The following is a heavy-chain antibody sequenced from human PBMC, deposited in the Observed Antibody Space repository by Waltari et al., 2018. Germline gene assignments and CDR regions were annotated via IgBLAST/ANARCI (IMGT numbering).Heavy chain of an antibody. CDR2: IYYSGST. D-gene: IGHD5-18*01. V-gene: IGHV4-39*01. CDR1: GGSISSSSYY. Sequence: QLQLQESGPGLVKPSETLSLTCTASGGSISSSSYYWGWIRQPPGKGLEWIGSIYYSGSTYYNPSLKSRVTISVDTSKNQFSLKLSSVTAADTAVYYCARLRIQLWSYLDPWGQGTLVTVSS. J-gene: IGHJ5*02. CDR3: ARLRIQLWSYLDP.